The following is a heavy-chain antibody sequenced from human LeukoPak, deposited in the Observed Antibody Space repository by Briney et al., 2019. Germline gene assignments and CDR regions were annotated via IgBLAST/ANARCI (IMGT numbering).Heavy chain of an antibody. Sequence: TGGSLRLSCAASGFTFRRYWMSWVRQAPGKGLEWVANIKQDGSEKYYVDSVKGRFTISRDNAKNSLYLQMNSLRAEDTAVYYCARGTIAAAGYYYFDYWGQGTQVTVSS. CDR3: ARGTIAAAGYYYFDY. J-gene: IGHJ4*02. CDR2: IKQDGSEK. CDR1: GFTFRRYW. D-gene: IGHD6-13*01. V-gene: IGHV3-7*04.